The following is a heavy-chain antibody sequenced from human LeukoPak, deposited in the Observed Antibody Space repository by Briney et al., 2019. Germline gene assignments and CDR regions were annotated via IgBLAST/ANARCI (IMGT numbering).Heavy chain of an antibody. CDR1: GFTFSSYG. CDR2: ISYDGSNK. D-gene: IGHD3-16*01. Sequence: PGGSLRLSCAASGFTFSSYGMHWVRQAPGKGLEWVAVISYDGSNKYYADSVKGRFTISRDNSKNTLYLQMNSLRAEDTAVYYCAKDRRGAIDDWGHEALVTVAS. J-gene: IGHJ4*03. CDR3: AKDRRGAIDD. V-gene: IGHV3-30*18.